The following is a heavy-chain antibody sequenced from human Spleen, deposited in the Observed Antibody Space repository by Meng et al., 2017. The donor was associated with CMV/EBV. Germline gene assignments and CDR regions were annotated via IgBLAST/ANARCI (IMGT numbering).Heavy chain of an antibody. J-gene: IGHJ4*02. D-gene: IGHD3-3*01. Sequence: GGSLRLSCGVSGFTFEDYAMHWVRQAPGKGLEWVSGIGWNSVSIGYVDSAKGRFTISRDNSKNTLYLQMNSLRAEDTAVYYCAKGSDFWSGYFDYWGQGTLVTVSS. CDR2: IGWNSVSI. CDR1: GFTFEDYA. CDR3: AKGSDFWSGYFDY. V-gene: IGHV3-9*01.